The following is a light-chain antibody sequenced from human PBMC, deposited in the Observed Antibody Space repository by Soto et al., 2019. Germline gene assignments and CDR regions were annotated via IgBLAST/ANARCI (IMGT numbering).Light chain of an antibody. V-gene: IGLV2-14*01. Sequence: QSVLTQPACVSGSPGQSITISCTGTSSDVGGYNYVSWYQQHPDKAPKLMIYEVSNRPSGVSNRFSGSKSGNTASLTISGLQSEDEGNYYCSSYTRGSTLVFGGGTKLTVL. CDR2: EVS. CDR3: SSYTRGSTLV. CDR1: SSDVGGYNY. J-gene: IGLJ3*02.